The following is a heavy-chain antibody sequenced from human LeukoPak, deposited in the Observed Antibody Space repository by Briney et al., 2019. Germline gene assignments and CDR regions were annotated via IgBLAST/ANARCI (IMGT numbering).Heavy chain of an antibody. CDR1: GFTFSNAW. Sequence: GGSLRLSCAASGFTFSNAWMSWVRQAPGRGLEWVGRIKSKTDGGTTDYAAPVKGRFTISRDDSTNTLYLQMNSLKTEDTAVYYCTTGFSLRSTSLDYWGQGTLVTVSS. CDR3: TTGFSLRSTSLDY. J-gene: IGHJ4*02. D-gene: IGHD2-2*01. CDR2: IKSKTDGGTT. V-gene: IGHV3-15*01.